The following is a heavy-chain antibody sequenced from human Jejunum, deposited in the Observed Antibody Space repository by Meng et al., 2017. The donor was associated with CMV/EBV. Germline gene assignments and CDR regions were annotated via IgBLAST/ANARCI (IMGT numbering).Heavy chain of an antibody. CDR3: AHSRDGYKLFDF. Sequence: QITLKESGPTLVEPTQTLTLTCTFSGFSLTTSGVGVAWIRQPPGKALEWLAVIYWDDDKRYSPSLKNRLAIMKDTSKSQVVLTLTNMDPVDTATYHCAHSRDGYKLFDFWGQGTLVTVSS. D-gene: IGHD5-24*01. V-gene: IGHV2-5*02. CDR2: IYWDDDK. CDR1: GFSLTTSGVG. J-gene: IGHJ4*02.